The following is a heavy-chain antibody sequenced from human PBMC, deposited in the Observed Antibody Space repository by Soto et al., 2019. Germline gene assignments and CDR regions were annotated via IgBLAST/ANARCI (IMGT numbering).Heavy chain of an antibody. D-gene: IGHD3-22*01. CDR1: VFTFRNYG. J-gene: IGHJ3*01. Sequence: GGSLRLSCAASVFTFRNYGMNWVRQAPGKGLEWVSYIGIGSSTKYYADSVKGRFTISRDNAKNSLYLQMNSLRAEDTAVYYCARDQLYYNDISGRPLNAFDVWGQGTMVTV. CDR3: ARDQLYYNDISGRPLNAFDV. V-gene: IGHV3-48*01. CDR2: IGIGSSTK.